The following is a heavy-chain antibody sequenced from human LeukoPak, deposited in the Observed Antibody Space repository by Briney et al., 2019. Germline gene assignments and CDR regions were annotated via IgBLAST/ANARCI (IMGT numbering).Heavy chain of an antibody. V-gene: IGHV3-11*05. CDR3: ARVGYCSSTSCPYGPFDY. CDR1: GHTYSNYY. CDR2: ISSSSSYT. Sequence: GGSVRLSWAASGHTYSNYYMSWIRQAPGKGLEWVSYISSSSSYTNYADSVKGRFTISRDNAKNSLYLQMNSLRAEDTAVYYCARVGYCSSTSCPYGPFDYWGQGTLVTVSS. D-gene: IGHD2-2*01. J-gene: IGHJ4*02.